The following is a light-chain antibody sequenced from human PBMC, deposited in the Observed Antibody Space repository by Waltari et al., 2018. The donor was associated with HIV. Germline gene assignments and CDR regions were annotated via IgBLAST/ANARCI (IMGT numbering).Light chain of an antibody. CDR3: SSYTLTSTYV. CDR1: TRDVGGYDY. CDR2: DVN. J-gene: IGLJ1*01. V-gene: IGLV2-14*03. Sequence: QSALTQPASVSGAPGQSITISCTGTTRDVGGYDYVSWYQQHPGKAPKLIIYDVNHRTSAVSNRVVGATSGNTASLTISGLQAEDEADYYCSSYTLTSTYVFGTGTKVTVL.